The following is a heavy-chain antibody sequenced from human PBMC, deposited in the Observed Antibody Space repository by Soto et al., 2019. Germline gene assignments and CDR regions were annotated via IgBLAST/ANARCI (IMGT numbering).Heavy chain of an antibody. J-gene: IGHJ5*02. CDR2: IWYDGSNK. Sequence: QVQLVESGGGVVQPGRSLRLSCAASGFTFSSYGMHWVRQDPGKGLEWVAVIWYDGSNKYYADSVKGRFTISRDNSKNTLYLQMNSLRAEDTAVYYCARDIVVVPAVINWFDPWGQGTLVTVSS. CDR1: GFTFSSYG. CDR3: ARDIVVVPAVINWFDP. V-gene: IGHV3-33*01. D-gene: IGHD2-2*01.